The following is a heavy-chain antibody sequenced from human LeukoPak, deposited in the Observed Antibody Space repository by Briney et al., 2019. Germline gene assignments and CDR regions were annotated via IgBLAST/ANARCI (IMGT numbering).Heavy chain of an antibody. Sequence: SSETLSLTCTVSGGSISSYYWSWIRQPPGKGLEWIGYIHYSGSTNYNPSLKSRVTMSVDTSKNRFSLKLSSVTAADTAVYYCARHQDYGDYALDYWGQGTLVTVSS. J-gene: IGHJ4*02. CDR3: ARHQDYGDYALDY. D-gene: IGHD4-17*01. CDR1: GGSISSYY. CDR2: IHYSGST. V-gene: IGHV4-59*08.